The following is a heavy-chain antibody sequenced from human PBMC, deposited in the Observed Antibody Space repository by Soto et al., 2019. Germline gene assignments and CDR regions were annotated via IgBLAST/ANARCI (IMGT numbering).Heavy chain of an antibody. CDR2: ISSSGSTI. D-gene: IGHD5-18*01. V-gene: IGHV3-11*04. CDR1: GFTFSDYY. CDR3: ARDSLTAMVTNWFDP. J-gene: IGHJ5*02. Sequence: GGSLRLSCAASGFTFSDYYMSWIRQAPGKGLEWVSYISSSGSTIYYADSVKGRFTISRDNAKNSLYLQMNSLRAEDTAVYYCARDSLTAMVTNWFDPWGQGTLVTVSS.